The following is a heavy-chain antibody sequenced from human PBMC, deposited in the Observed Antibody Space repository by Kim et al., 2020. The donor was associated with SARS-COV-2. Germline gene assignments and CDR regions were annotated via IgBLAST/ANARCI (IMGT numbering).Heavy chain of an antibody. D-gene: IGHD1-26*01. J-gene: IGHJ6*02. CDR1: GFTFSSYA. Sequence: GGSLRLSCAASGFTFSSYAMHWVRQAPVKGLEWVAVISYDGSNKYYADSVKGRFTISRDNAKNTLYLQMNSLRAEDTAVYYCVRTLSGSYYYGMDIWGQGTTLTVS. CDR2: ISYDGSNK. V-gene: IGHV3-30-3*01. CDR3: VRTLSGSYYYGMDI.